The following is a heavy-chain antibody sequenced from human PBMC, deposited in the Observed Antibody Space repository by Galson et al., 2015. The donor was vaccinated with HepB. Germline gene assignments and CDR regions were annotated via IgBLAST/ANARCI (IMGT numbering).Heavy chain of an antibody. CDR2: IYPGDSDT. Sequence: QSGAEVKKAGESLKISCKGSGYSFTNYGIGWVRQMPGKGLERMGVIYPGDSDTRYSPSFQGQVTISADKSINTAYLQWSRLKASDTAMYYCARLWGAVGFDYWGQGTLVTVSS. V-gene: IGHV5-51*01. D-gene: IGHD6-19*01. CDR1: GYSFTNYG. J-gene: IGHJ4*02. CDR3: ARLWGAVGFDY.